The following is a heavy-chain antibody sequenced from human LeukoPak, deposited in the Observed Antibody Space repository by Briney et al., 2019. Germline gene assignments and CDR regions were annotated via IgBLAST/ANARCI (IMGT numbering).Heavy chain of an antibody. V-gene: IGHV4-34*01. Sequence: PSETLSLTCAVYGGSFSDYYWTWIRQSPGKGLGWIGEINDHSGNTNYNPSLNSRVSISLEKSKNQLSLELRSVTAADTAVYYCARGRIAMIVVVHSFYYGMDVWGQGTTVTVSS. CDR2: INDHSGNT. J-gene: IGHJ6*02. D-gene: IGHD3-22*01. CDR1: GGSFSDYY. CDR3: ARGRIAMIVVVHSFYYGMDV.